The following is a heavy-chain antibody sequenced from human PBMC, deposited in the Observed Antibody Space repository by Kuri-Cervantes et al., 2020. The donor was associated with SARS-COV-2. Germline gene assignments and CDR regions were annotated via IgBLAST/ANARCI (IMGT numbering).Heavy chain of an antibody. J-gene: IGHJ5*02. D-gene: IGHD3-10*01. CDR2: FYYSGST. Sequence: SETLSLTCTVSGGSISSSSYYWGWIRQPPGKGLEWIGSFYYSGSTYYNPSLKSRVTISVDTSKNQFSLKLSSVTAADTAVYYCARVLNSGSYPYRGNWFDPWGQGTLVTVSS. V-gene: IGHV4-39*07. CDR3: ARVLNSGSYPYRGNWFDP. CDR1: GGSISSSSYY.